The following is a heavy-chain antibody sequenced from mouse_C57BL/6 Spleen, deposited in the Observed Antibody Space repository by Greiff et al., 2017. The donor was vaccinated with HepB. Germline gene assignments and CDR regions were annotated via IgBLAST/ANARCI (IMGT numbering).Heavy chain of an antibody. CDR3: ARRDGTPYYAMDY. CDR1: GFTFSSYT. Sequence: EVQGVESGGGLVKPGGSLKLSCAASGFTFSSYTMSWVRQTPEKRLEWVATISGGGGNTYYPDSVKGRFTISRDNAKNTLYLQMSSLRSEDTALYYCARRDGTPYYAMDYWGQGTSVTVSS. D-gene: IGHD2-1*01. J-gene: IGHJ4*01. CDR2: ISGGGGNT. V-gene: IGHV5-9*01.